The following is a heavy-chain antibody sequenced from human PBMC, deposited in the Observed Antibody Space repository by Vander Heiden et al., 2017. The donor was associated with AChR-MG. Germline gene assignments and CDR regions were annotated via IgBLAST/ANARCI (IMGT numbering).Heavy chain of an antibody. J-gene: IGHJ3*02. CDR1: GFTLSSYG. Sequence: QVQLVESGGGVVQPGGSLRRSCAASGFTLSSYGMHWVRQAPGKGLEWVAVISYDGSNKYYADSVKGRFTISRDNSKNTLYLQMNSLRAEDTAVYYCAKGGGYSGYDSPVIAFDIWGQGTMVTVSS. CDR3: AKGGGYSGYDSPVIAFDI. CDR2: ISYDGSNK. V-gene: IGHV3-30*18. D-gene: IGHD5-12*01.